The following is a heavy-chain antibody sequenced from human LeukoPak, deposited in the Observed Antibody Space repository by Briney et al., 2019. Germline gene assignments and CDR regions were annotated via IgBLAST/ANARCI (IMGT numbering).Heavy chain of an antibody. V-gene: IGHV3-30*18. D-gene: IGHD3-10*02. CDR2: ISYDGGNI. J-gene: IGHJ6*02. CDR3: AKDLNVGRYYYYGMDV. CDR1: GLTFSSCG. Sequence: GGSLRLSCAASGLTFSSCGMHWVRQTPGKGLEWVAVISYDGGNIYYADSVKGRFTISRDNSKNTLYLQMNSLRPEDTAVYYCAKDLNVGRYYYYGMDVWGQGTTVTVSS.